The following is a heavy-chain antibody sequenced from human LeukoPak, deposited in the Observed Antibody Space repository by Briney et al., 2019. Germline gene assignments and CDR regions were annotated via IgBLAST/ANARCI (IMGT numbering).Heavy chain of an antibody. Sequence: GGSLRLSCAASGFTFSSYAMHWVRQAPGKGLEWVAVISYDGSNKYYADSVKGRFTISRDNSKNTLYLQMNSLRAEDTAVYYCAKVRESGYYYDSSAYYFDYWGQGTLVTVSS. CDR1: GFTFSSYA. V-gene: IGHV3-30*04. J-gene: IGHJ4*02. CDR2: ISYDGSNK. CDR3: AKVRESGYYYDSSAYYFDY. D-gene: IGHD3-22*01.